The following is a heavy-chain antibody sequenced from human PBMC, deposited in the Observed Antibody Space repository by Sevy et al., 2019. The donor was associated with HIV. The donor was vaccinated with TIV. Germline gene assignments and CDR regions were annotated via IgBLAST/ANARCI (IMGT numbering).Heavy chain of an antibody. Sequence: GGSLRLSCVVSGYSFSSYAISWVRQAPGKGLVWVSPINGRGGSTYYADSVKGRFTISRDNPKNTLFLQMINLRVDDTAIYYCARPSPRIAAAASAFYDNWGQGTLVTVS. D-gene: IGHD6-13*01. J-gene: IGHJ4*01. CDR1: GYSFSSYA. CDR2: INGRGGST. V-gene: IGHV3-23*01. CDR3: ARPSPRIAAAASAFYDN.